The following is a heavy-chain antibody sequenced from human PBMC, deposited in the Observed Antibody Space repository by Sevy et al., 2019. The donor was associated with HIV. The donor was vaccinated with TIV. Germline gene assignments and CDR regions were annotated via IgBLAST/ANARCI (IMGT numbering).Heavy chain of an antibody. Sequence: SETLSLTCAVYGGSFSGYYWSRIRQPPGKGLEWIGEINHSGSTNYNPSLKSRVTISVDTSKNQFSLKLSSVTAADTAVYYCARGCLYYYDSSGYRGSFDYWGQGTLVTVSS. D-gene: IGHD3-22*01. CDR2: INHSGST. CDR1: GGSFSGYY. V-gene: IGHV4-34*01. CDR3: ARGCLYYYDSSGYRGSFDY. J-gene: IGHJ4*02.